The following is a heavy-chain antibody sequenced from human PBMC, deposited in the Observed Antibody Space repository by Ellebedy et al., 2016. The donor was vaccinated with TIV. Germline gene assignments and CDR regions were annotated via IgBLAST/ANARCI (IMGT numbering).Heavy chain of an antibody. CDR2: IYHSGST. Sequence: MPGGSLRLSCAVSGGSISSSNWWSWVRQPPGKGLEWIGEIYHSGSTNYNPSLKSRVTISVDKSKNQFSLKLSSVTAADTAVYYCARGHTTGPIYGMDVWGQGTTVTVSS. CDR3: ARGHTTGPIYGMDV. V-gene: IGHV4-4*02. D-gene: IGHD1-1*01. J-gene: IGHJ6*02. CDR1: GGSISSSNW.